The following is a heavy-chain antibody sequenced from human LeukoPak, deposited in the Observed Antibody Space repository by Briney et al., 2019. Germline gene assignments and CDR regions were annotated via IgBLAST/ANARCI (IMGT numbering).Heavy chain of an antibody. CDR1: GGSFSSYY. D-gene: IGHD5-18*01. Sequence: PSETLSLTCAVTGGSFSSYYWSWIPQPPGKGLEWIGYIYNSGSTYYNPSLKSRVTISLDTSKNQFSLKLSSVTAADTAIYYCATFKGSPYTYGTYYFDYWGQGTLVTVSS. V-gene: IGHV4-59*01. CDR2: IYNSGST. CDR3: ATFKGSPYTYGTYYFDY. J-gene: IGHJ4*02.